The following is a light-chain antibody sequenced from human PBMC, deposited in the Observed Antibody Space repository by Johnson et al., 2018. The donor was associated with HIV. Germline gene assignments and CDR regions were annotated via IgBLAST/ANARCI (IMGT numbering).Light chain of an antibody. Sequence: QSVLTQPPSVSAAPGQKVTISCSGSSSDIGNNYVSWFQQLPGTAPKLLICENDKRPSGIPDRFSGSKSGTSATLGITGLQPGDEADYYCGTWDNSLSAGGVFGTGTKVTVL. CDR1: SSDIGNNY. CDR3: GTWDNSLSAGGV. V-gene: IGLV1-51*02. CDR2: END. J-gene: IGLJ1*01.